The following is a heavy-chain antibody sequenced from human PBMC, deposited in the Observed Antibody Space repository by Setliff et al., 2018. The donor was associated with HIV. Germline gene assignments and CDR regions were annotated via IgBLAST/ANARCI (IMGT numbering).Heavy chain of an antibody. Sequence: GASVKVSCKASGYSFTAYYIHFVRQAPGQGLEWMGWIQTNSGGTKSAQKFQGRVTMTRDTSISTAYMELNSLTSDDTAVYYCARGSSSIAAAYPDALDIWGQGTMVTVSS. CDR1: GYSFTAYY. V-gene: IGHV1-2*02. CDR2: IQTNSGGT. J-gene: IGHJ3*02. CDR3: ARGSSSIAAAYPDALDI. D-gene: IGHD6-13*01.